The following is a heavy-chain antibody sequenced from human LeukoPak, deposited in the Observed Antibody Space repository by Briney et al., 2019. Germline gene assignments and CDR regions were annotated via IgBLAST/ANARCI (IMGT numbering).Heavy chain of an antibody. J-gene: IGHJ4*02. CDR1: GGSISSGGYS. V-gene: IGHV4-30-2*01. CDR2: IYHSGST. Sequence: PSQTLSLTCAVSGGSISSGGYSWSWIRQPPGKGLEWIGYIYHSGSTYYNPSLKSRVTISVDRSKNQFSLKLSSVTAADTAVYYCARGEMAPRALEWHYWGQGTLVTVSS. CDR3: ARGEMAPRALEWHY. D-gene: IGHD5-24*01.